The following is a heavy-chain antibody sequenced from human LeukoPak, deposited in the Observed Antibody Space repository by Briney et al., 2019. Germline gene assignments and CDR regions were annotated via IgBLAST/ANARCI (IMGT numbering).Heavy chain of an antibody. V-gene: IGHV3-23*01. Sequence: PGGSLRLSCAASAFTFSSYAMSWVRQAPGKGLEWVSAISGSGGSTYYADSVKGRFTISRDNSKNTLYLQMSSLRAEDTAVYYCAKVSGRRYCSGGSCYLDYRGQGTLVTVSS. CDR3: AKVSGRRYCSGGSCYLDY. J-gene: IGHJ4*02. CDR1: AFTFSSYA. D-gene: IGHD2-15*01. CDR2: ISGSGGST.